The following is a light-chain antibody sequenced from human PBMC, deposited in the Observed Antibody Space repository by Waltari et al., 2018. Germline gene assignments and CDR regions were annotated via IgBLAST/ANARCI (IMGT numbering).Light chain of an antibody. CDR1: QSVGRS. J-gene: IGKJ1*01. V-gene: IGKV3-20*01. CDR3: QHYVRLPVT. Sequence: EIVLTQSPGTLSLSPGERATLSCRASQSVGRSLAWYQQKPGQAPRLRIYGASSRATGVPDRFRGSGSGTDFSLTISRLEPEDFAVYYCQHYVRLPVTFGQGTKVEIK. CDR2: GAS.